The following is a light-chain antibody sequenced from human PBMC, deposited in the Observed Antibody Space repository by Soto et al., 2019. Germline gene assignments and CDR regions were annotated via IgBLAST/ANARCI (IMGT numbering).Light chain of an antibody. Sequence: QSVLTQPPSVSGAPGQRVTISCTGSSSNIGAGYDVHWYQQLPGTAPKLLIYGNSNRPSGVPDRFSGSESGTSASLAITGLQAEHVADYYCQSYDSSLSGWVFGGGTKLTVL. J-gene: IGLJ3*02. V-gene: IGLV1-40*01. CDR3: QSYDSSLSGWV. CDR2: GNS. CDR1: SSNIGAGYD.